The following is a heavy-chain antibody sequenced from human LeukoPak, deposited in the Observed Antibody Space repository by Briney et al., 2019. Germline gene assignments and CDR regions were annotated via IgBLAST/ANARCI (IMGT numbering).Heavy chain of an antibody. CDR1: AFTFSRYG. D-gene: IGHD4-17*01. CDR2: IRYDGNNK. J-gene: IGHJ4*02. Sequence: GGSLRLSCAASAFTFSRYGMHWVRQAPGKGLEWVAFIRYDGNNKYYADSVKGRFTISRDNSKNTLYLQMNSLRAEDTAVYYCARGSKSYGEYIGSRIRYFDYWGQGTLVTVSS. CDR3: ARGSKSYGEYIGSRIRYFDY. V-gene: IGHV3-30*02.